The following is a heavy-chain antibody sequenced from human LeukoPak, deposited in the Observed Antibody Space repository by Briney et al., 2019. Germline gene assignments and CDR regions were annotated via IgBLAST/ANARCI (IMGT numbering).Heavy chain of an antibody. CDR2: ISSSGSTI. V-gene: IGHV3-11*01. CDR1: GFTFSDYY. D-gene: IGHD3-10*01. Sequence: GGSLRLSCAASGFTFSDYYMSWIRQAPGKGLEWVSYISSSGSTIHYADSVKGRFTVSRDSSKNTLYLQMNSLRAEDTAVYYCAKVYGSGSYNSFDYWGQGTLVTVSS. J-gene: IGHJ4*02. CDR3: AKVYGSGSYNSFDY.